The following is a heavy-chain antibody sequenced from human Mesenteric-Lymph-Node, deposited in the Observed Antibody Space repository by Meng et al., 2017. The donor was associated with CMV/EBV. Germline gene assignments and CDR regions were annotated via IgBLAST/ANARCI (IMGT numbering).Heavy chain of an antibody. CDR3: ARDSSSWTYYQYYGMDV. D-gene: IGHD6-13*01. V-gene: IGHV3-48*03. J-gene: IGHJ6*02. CDR1: GFTFSNYE. Sequence: GESLKISCVASGFTFSNYEMNWVRQAPGKGLEWLSYISVSSRTLYYADSVKGRFTISRDNAKNSLYLQMNTLRAEDTAVYYCARDSSSWTYYQYYGMDVWGQGTTVTVSS. CDR2: ISVSSRTL.